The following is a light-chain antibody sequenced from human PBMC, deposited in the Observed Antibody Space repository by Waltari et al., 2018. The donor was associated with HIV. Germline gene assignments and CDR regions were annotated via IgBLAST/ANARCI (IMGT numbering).Light chain of an antibody. CDR2: EVN. V-gene: IGLV2-8*01. CDR3: SSDAPTKEFWVL. CDR1: SSDIGDSDY. Sequence: QSALTQPPSASGSPGQSVTISCTGTSSDIGDSDYVSWYQQHPGKAPKLILSEVNKRASGVPDRCSGSKSGNTAYLTVSGLQAEDESDYYCSSDAPTKEFWVLFGGGTKLTVL. J-gene: IGLJ3*02.